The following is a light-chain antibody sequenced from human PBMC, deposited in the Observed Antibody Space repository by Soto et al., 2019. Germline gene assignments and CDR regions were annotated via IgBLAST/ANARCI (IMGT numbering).Light chain of an antibody. J-gene: IGLJ1*01. CDR2: GND. CDR1: YSNIGTNT. CDR3: AAWDDSLNGEEGYV. Sequence: QSVLTQPPSASGTPGQRFTISCSGSYSNIGTNTVSWYQQLPGTAPKVLIYGNDRRPSGVPDRFSGSKSGTSASLTISGLQSEDEADYYCAAWDDSLNGEEGYVFGSGTKLTVL. V-gene: IGLV1-44*01.